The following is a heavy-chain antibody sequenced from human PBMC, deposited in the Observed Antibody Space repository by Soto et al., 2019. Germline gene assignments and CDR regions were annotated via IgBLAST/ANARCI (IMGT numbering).Heavy chain of an antibody. Sequence: PSETLSLTCSVSGGSMRNYYWNWIRQPPGRGLEWIGYVYHSGSTNYGPSLKSRVSMSVDVSRNHFSLTLHSVTAADTAVYFCTSPYRTSSSPDYLGQGTLVTVSS. D-gene: IGHD3-16*02. CDR3: TSPYRTSSSPDY. CDR2: VYHSGST. V-gene: IGHV4-59*01. CDR1: GGSMRNYY. J-gene: IGHJ4*02.